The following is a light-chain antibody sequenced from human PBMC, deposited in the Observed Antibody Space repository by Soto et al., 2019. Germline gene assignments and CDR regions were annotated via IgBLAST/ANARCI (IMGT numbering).Light chain of an antibody. CDR1: SSNIGAHSN. CDR2: DNN. J-gene: IGLJ1*01. CDR3: QSYDSSLSAPYV. V-gene: IGLV1-40*01. Sequence: QPVLTQPTSVSGAPGQRVTISCTGSSSNIGAHSNVYWYQHLPGTAPKLLIYDNNNRPSGVPDRFSGSKSGTSASLAITGLQAEDEADYYCQSYDSSLSAPYVFGTGTKLTVL.